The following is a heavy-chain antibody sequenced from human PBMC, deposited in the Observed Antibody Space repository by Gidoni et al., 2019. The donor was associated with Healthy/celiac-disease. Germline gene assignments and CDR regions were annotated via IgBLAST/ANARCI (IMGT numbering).Heavy chain of an antibody. CDR2: IYYRGST. Sequence: QVQLQESGPGLVKPSETLSLTCTVSGGSISNYYWSWIRQPPGKGLECIGHIYYRGSTNYNPSLKSRVTISVDTSKNQFSLKLNSVTAADTAVYYCARWSHSSFWHPEDYWGQGTLVTVSS. J-gene: IGHJ4*02. D-gene: IGHD6-19*01. V-gene: IGHV4-59*01. CDR1: GGSISNYY. CDR3: ARWSHSSFWHPEDY.